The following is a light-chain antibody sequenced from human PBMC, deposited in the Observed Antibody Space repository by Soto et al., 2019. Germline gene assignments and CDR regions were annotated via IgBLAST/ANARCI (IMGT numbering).Light chain of an antibody. J-gene: IGKJ5*01. CDR3: QQYGSSPPIT. CDR2: GAS. Sequence: EIVMTQSPATLSVSPGERATLSCRASQSVSNYLVWYQQKPGQAPRLLIYGASSRATGIPDRFSGSGSGTDSTLTISRLEPEDFAVYYCQQYGSSPPITFGQGTRLEIK. V-gene: IGKV3-20*01. CDR1: QSVSNY.